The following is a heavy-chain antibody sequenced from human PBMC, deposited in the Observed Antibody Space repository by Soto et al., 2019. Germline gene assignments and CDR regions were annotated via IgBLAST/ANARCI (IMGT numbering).Heavy chain of an antibody. CDR3: ARSTYYYDSSAPIPYGMDV. Sequence: SVKVSCKASGGTFSSYAISWVRQAPGQGLEWMGGIIPIFGTANYAQKFQGRVTITADESTSTAYMELSSLRSEDTAVYYCARSTYYYDSSAPIPYGMDVWGQGTTVTVSS. CDR1: GGTFSSYA. D-gene: IGHD3-22*01. CDR2: IIPIFGTA. J-gene: IGHJ6*02. V-gene: IGHV1-69*13.